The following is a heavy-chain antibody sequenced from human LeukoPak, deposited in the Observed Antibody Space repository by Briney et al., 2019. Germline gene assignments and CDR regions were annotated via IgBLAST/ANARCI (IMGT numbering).Heavy chain of an antibody. Sequence: GASVKVSCKASGGTFSSYAISWVRQAPGQGLEWMGRIIPILGIANYAQKFQGRVTITADKSTSTAYMELSSLRAEDTAVYYCARGAYSSGWYPSDYWGQGTLVTVSS. CDR3: ARGAYSSGWYPSDY. D-gene: IGHD6-19*01. CDR2: IIPILGIA. CDR1: GGTFSSYA. J-gene: IGHJ4*02. V-gene: IGHV1-69*04.